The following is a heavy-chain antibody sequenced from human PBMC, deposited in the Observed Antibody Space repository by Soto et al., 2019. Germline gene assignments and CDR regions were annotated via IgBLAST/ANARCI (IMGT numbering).Heavy chain of an antibody. CDR2: IYYSGST. CDR3: ARVYYDFWSGYFAWFDP. V-gene: IGHV4-59*01. Sequence: SETLSLTCSVSGNSIPNYYWNWIRQPPGKGLEWIGYIYYSGSTNYNPSLKSRVTVSLDTSKNQFSLRLTSVTAADTAVYYCARVYYDFWSGYFAWFDPWGQGTLVTV. D-gene: IGHD3-3*01. J-gene: IGHJ5*02. CDR1: GNSIPNYY.